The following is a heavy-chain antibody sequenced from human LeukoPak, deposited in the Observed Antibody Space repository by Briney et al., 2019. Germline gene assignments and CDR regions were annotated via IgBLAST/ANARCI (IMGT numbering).Heavy chain of an antibody. CDR3: ARRLMDTAMAYYYYYALDV. CDR2: IKQDGSEK. Sequence: GGSLRLSCATSGFTFSDYWMSWVRQAPGKGLEWVANIKQDGSEKYYVESVEGRFSISRDNAKNSLFLQMNSLRADDTAMYYCARRLMDTAMAYYYYYALDVWGQGTTVTVSS. J-gene: IGHJ6*02. D-gene: IGHD5-18*01. CDR1: GFTFSDYW. V-gene: IGHV3-7*01.